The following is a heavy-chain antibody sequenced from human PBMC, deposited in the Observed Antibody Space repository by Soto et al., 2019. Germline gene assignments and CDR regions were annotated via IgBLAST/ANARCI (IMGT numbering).Heavy chain of an antibody. CDR3: ARGTVVVAATCFDY. J-gene: IGHJ4*02. CDR2: INHSGST. CDR1: GGSFSGYY. D-gene: IGHD2-15*01. Sequence: QVQLQQWGAGLLKPSETLSLTCAVYGGSFSGYYWSWIRQPPGKGLEWIGEINHSGSTNYNPSLKRRVTISVDTSKNQFSLKLSSVTAADTAVYYCARGTVVVAATCFDYWGQGTLVTVSS. V-gene: IGHV4-34*01.